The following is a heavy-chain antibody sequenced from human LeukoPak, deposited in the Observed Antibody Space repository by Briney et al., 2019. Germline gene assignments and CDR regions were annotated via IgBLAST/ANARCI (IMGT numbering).Heavy chain of an antibody. J-gene: IGHJ6*02. D-gene: IGHD4-23*01. CDR1: GFTVSSNY. Sequence: GGSLRLSCAASGFTVSSNYMSWVRQAPGKGLEWVSVIYSGGSTYYADSVKGRFTISRDNSKNTLYLQMNSLRAEDTAVYYCASDYGGAYYNYYYGMDVWGQGTTVTVSS. V-gene: IGHV3-66*01. CDR2: IYSGGST. CDR3: ASDYGGAYYNYYYGMDV.